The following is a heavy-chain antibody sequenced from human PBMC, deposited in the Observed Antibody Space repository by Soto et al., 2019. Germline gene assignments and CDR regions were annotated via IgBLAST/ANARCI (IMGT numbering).Heavy chain of an antibody. CDR2: IHNRGSP. J-gene: IGHJ4*02. Sequence: QVQLQESGPGLVRPSQTLSLTCSFSGASIYNGGYFWSWISQSPGKGLEGIGHIHNRGSPYNHPPVKSRGPKSAATSMNLVSLALTSVAAADTDMYYCARGSTTEKVDSWGQGILVTVSS. V-gene: IGHV4-30-4*01. CDR1: GASIYNGGYF. CDR3: ARGSTTEKVDS.